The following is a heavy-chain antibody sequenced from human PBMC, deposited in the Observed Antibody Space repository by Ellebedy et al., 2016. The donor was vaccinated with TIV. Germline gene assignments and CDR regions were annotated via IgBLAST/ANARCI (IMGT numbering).Heavy chain of an antibody. J-gene: IGHJ6*02. CDR3: ARDAYYGSGSRYYGMDV. D-gene: IGHD3-10*01. CDR2: IYYSGST. V-gene: IGHV4-59*01. Sequence: MPSETLSLTCTVSGGSISSYYWSWIRQPPGKGLEWIGYIYYSGSTNYNPSLKSRVTISVDTSKNQFSLKLSSVTAADTAVYYCARDAYYGSGSRYYGMDVWGQGTTVTVSS. CDR1: GGSISSYY.